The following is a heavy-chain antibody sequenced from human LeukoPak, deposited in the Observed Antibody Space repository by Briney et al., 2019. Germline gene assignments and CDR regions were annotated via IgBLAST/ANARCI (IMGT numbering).Heavy chain of an antibody. D-gene: IGHD2-15*01. CDR3: ARDVSPRVVVAASYWFDP. CDR1: GGSISSYY. CDR2: IYTSGST. V-gene: IGHV4-4*07. J-gene: IGHJ5*02. Sequence: PSETLSLTCTVSGGSISSYYWSWIRQPAGKGLEWIGRIYTSGSTNYNPSLKSRVTMSVDTSKNQFSLKLSSVTAADTAVYYCARDVSPRVVVAASYWFDPWGHGTLVTVSS.